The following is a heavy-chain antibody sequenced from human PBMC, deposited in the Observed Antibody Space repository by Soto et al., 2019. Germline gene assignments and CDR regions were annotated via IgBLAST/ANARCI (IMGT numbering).Heavy chain of an antibody. CDR1: GVTFSIYD. CDR2: IGIVGDT. Sequence: GGSLGLACAASGVTFSIYDVHWVRQATGEGLEWVAAIGIVGDTYYPASVQGRFTISRENAKNSLYLQMNSLRAGDTAVYYCARVLRGYSGFEDYFDYWGQGALVTVSS. D-gene: IGHD5-12*01. CDR3: ARVLRGYSGFEDYFDY. V-gene: IGHV3-13*04. J-gene: IGHJ4*02.